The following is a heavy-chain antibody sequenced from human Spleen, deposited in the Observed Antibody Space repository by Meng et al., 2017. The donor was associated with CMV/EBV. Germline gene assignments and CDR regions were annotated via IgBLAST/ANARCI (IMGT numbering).Heavy chain of an antibody. Sequence: EVQLVESGGGLIQPGGSLRLSCAASGFTVSSNYMSWVRQAPGKGLEWVSVIYSGGSTYYADSVKGRFTISRDNSKNTLYLQMNSLRAEDTAVYYCAREAVRYSSGSLQGHFDYWGQGTMVTVSS. V-gene: IGHV3-53*01. CDR1: GFTVSSNY. D-gene: IGHD6-19*01. J-gene: IGHJ4*02. CDR3: AREAVRYSSGSLQGHFDY. CDR2: IYSGGST.